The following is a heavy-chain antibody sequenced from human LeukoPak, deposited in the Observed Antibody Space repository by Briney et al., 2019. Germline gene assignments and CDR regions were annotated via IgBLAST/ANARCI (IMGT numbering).Heavy chain of an antibody. CDR1: GFTFSTYW. V-gene: IGHV3-7*01. CDR3: ARNQWSPYYYYYGMDV. D-gene: IGHD2-15*01. J-gene: IGHJ6*02. CDR2: IKQDGSEN. Sequence: SGGSLRLSCAASGFTFSTYWMSWVRQAPGKGLEWVANIKQDGSENYYVDSVKGRFTISRDNAKKSLYLQMNSLRAEDTAVYYCARNQWSPYYYYYGMDVWGQGTTVTVSS.